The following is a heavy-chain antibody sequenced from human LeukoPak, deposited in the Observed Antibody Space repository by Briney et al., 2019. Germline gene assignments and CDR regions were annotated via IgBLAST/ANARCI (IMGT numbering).Heavy chain of an antibody. CDR2: ISSRSSYI. Sequence: GGSLRLSCAASGFTFSSYNMKWVRQAPGKGLEWVSSISSRSSYIFYADSVKGRFTISRDNAKKSLDLQMNSLRGEDTAVYYCAYRFCARCDGDVFDYWGQGTLVTVSA. D-gene: IGHD3-16*02. CDR1: GFTFSSYN. V-gene: IGHV3-21*04. J-gene: IGHJ4*02. CDR3: AYRFCARCDGDVFDY.